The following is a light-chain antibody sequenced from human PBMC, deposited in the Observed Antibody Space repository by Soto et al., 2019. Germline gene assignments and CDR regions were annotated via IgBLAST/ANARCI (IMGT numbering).Light chain of an antibody. V-gene: IGLV2-14*01. J-gene: IGLJ1*01. CDR3: TSYTSNSTLV. Sequence: QPVLTQPASVSGSPGQSITISCTGTSSDIGGYNYVSWYQQHPGKAPKLMIYDVSNRPSGVSNRFSGSKSGNTASLTISGLQAEDEADFYCTSYTSNSTLVFGTGTKLTVL. CDR2: DVS. CDR1: SSDIGGYNY.